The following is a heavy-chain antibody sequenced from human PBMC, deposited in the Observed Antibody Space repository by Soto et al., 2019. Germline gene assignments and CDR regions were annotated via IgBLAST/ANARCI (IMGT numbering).Heavy chain of an antibody. J-gene: IGHJ5*02. CDR2: GSTFDGHT. CDR3: ARDEGYRVDNFDP. D-gene: IGHD5-18*01. CDR1: GYSFTNYG. Sequence: QVRLVQSGGEVKEPGSSVKVSCKSSGYSFTNYGISWGRQAPGQGRELVGCGSTFDGHTNYEEKFRDRVTMATDASTSTAYMELRRLTCDATPVYSCARDEGYRVDNFDPWGQGTLVTVSS. V-gene: IGHV1-18*01.